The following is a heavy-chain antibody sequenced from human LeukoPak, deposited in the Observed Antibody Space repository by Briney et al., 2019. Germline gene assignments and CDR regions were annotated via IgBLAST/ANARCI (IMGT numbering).Heavy chain of an antibody. D-gene: IGHD6-19*01. V-gene: IGHV1-69*05. CDR3: ASPTGIAVAGVFDY. J-gene: IGHJ4*02. Sequence: SVQVSCKASGGTFSSYAISWVRQAPGQGLEWMGGIIPIFGTANYAQKFQGRVTITTDESTSTAYMELSSLRSEDTAVYYCASPTGIAVAGVFDYWGQGTLVTASS. CDR1: GGTFSSYA. CDR2: IIPIFGTA.